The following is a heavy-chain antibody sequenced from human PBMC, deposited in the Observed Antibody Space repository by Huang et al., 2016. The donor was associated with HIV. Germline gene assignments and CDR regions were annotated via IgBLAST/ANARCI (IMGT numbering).Heavy chain of an antibody. CDR1: GGTFSTNA. J-gene: IGHJ6*03. D-gene: IGHD2-21*02. Sequence: QVQLVQSGAEVKRPGASVKVSCRASGGTFSTNAVSWGRQAPGQGLGGMGGISPMFEKTNYAKRFQGKVTVPADESSSTVYMELGSLRSDDTAVYYCARQPYCGGDCAHYYYFYMDVWGKGTTVTVSS. V-gene: IGHV1-69*13. CDR2: ISPMFEKT. CDR3: ARQPYCGGDCAHYYYFYMDV.